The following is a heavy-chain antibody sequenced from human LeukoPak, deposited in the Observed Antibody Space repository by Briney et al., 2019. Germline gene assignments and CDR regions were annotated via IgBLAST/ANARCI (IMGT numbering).Heavy chain of an antibody. CDR2: ISSSSSYI. D-gene: IGHD3-10*02. V-gene: IGHV3-21*01. J-gene: IGHJ4*02. CDR1: GFKSSSYS. Sequence: GGSLRLSCAASGFKSSSYSMKWVRQAPGKGLEWVSFISSSSSYIYYADSLKGRFTISRDNAKNSLYLQMNSLRAEDTAVYYCARGTMFPYYFDYWGQGTLVTVSS. CDR3: ARGTMFPYYFDY.